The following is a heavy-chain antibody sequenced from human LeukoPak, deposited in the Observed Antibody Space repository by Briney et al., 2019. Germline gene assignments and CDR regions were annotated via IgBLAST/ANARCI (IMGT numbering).Heavy chain of an antibody. V-gene: IGHV4-30-4*02. D-gene: IGHD3-10*01. CDR3: AREGSLLGRRTGRFDY. J-gene: IGHJ4*02. CDR1: GGSISSGDYY. Sequence: SETLSLTCTVSGGSISSGDYYWSWIRQPPGQGLEWIGYIYYSGSTYYNPSLKSRVTISVDTSKNQFSLKLSSVTAADTAVYYCAREGSLLGRRTGRFDYWGQGTLVTVSS. CDR2: IYYSGST.